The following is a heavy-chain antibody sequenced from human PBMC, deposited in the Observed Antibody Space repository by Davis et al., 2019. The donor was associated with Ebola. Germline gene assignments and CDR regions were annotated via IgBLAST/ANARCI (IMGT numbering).Heavy chain of an antibody. CDR3: AREQWHSRDYWYFDL. J-gene: IGHJ2*01. CDR2: FGTGGDT. CDR1: GFIFRNYV. Sequence: GGSLRLSCETSGFIFRNYVMSWVRQAPGKGLEWVSTFGTGGDTYYADSVKGRFTISRDNAENSLYLQVNSLRAEDTAVYYCAREQWHSRDYWYFDLWGRGTLVSVSS. D-gene: IGHD2-8*01. V-gene: IGHV3-69-1*01.